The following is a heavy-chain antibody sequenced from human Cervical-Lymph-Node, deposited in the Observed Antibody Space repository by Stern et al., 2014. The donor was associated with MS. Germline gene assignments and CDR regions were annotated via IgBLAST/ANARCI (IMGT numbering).Heavy chain of an antibody. CDR1: GGTFSSYA. CDR3: ARGELKEGLVRGMDV. Sequence: QLVESGAEGKKPRSSVKVSCKDSGGTFSSYAISWVRQAPGQGLEWMGGIIPIFGTANYAQKFQGRVTITADESTSTAYMELSSLRSEDTAVYYCARGELKEGLVRGMDVWGQGTTVTVSS. J-gene: IGHJ6*02. D-gene: IGHD1-26*01. CDR2: IIPIFGTA. V-gene: IGHV1-69*01.